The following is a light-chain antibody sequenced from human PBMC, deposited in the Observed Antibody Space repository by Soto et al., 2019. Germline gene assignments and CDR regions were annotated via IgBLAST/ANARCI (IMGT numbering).Light chain of an antibody. CDR3: QQRSNWPLT. V-gene: IGKV3-11*01. CDR1: QSVGIF. CDR2: DAS. Sequence: EIVLTQSPATMSLSPGERATLSCRASQSVGIFLAWYQQKPGQAPRLLIYDASNRATGIPARFSGGGSGTDFTLTISSLEPEDFAVYYCQQRSNWPLTFGPGTKVDIK. J-gene: IGKJ3*01.